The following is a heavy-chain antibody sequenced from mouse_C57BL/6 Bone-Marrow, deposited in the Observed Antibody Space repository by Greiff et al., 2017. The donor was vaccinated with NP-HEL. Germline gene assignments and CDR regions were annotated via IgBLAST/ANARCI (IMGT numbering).Heavy chain of an antibody. J-gene: IGHJ3*01. V-gene: IGHV3-6*01. CDR2: ISYDGSN. D-gene: IGHD1-1*01. CDR1: GYSITSGYY. CDR3: ARDRGYGSAWFAY. Sequence: VQLKESGPGLVKPSQSLSLTCSVTGYSITSGYYWNWIRQFPGNKLEWMGYISYDGSNNYNPSLKNRISITRDTSKNQFFLKLNSVTTEDTATYYCARDRGYGSAWFAYWGQGTLVTVSA.